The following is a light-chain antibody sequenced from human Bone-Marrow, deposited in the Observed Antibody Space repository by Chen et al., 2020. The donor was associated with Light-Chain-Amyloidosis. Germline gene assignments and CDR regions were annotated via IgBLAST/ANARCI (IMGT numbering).Light chain of an antibody. V-gene: IGKV2-28*01. Sequence: DIVMTQYPLSLPVTPGEQASMSCRSPASLLRIDGDHYVDGYLQRPGQSPQLLIFYASNRASGVPDRFSGGVSGSHFTLRISRVEAEDVGVYYCMQVLQTPYSFGQGTRLDI. CDR1: ASLLRIDGDHY. CDR2: YAS. CDR3: MQVLQTPYS. J-gene: IGKJ2*03.